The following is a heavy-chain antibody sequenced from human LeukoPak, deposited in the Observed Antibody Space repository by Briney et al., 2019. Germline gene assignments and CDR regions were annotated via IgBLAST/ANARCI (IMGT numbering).Heavy chain of an antibody. Sequence: GGSLRLSCAASGFSFSSYAMTWVRQAPGKGLEWVSTISGGGGSTYYADSVKGRFTISRDNSKNTLYLQMNSLRAEDTAVFYCAKERTPVTTRLSFDSWGQGTLVTVSS. V-gene: IGHV3-23*01. CDR3: AKERTPVTTRLSFDS. J-gene: IGHJ4*02. CDR2: ISGGGGST. CDR1: GFSFSSYA. D-gene: IGHD4-17*01.